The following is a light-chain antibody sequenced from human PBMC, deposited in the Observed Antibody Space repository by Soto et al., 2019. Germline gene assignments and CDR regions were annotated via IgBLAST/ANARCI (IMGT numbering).Light chain of an antibody. CDR3: SSYTSSTTWV. V-gene: IGLV2-14*01. CDR2: EVS. J-gene: IGLJ3*02. CDR1: SSDVGGYNY. Sequence: QSALTQPPSVSGSPGQSITISCTGTSSDVGGYNYVSWYQQHPGNAPKLMIYEVSNRPSGVSNRFSSSKSGNTASLTISGLQAEGEADYYCSSYTSSTTWVFGGGTKVTVL.